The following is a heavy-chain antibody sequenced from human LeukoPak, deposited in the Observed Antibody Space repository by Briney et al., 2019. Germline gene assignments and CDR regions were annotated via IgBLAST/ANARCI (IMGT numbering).Heavy chain of an antibody. Sequence: ASVKVSCKASGYTFTGYYMHWVRQAPGQGLEWMGWINPNSGGTNYAQKFQGRVTMTRDTSISTAYMELSSLRSEDTAVYYCATKVKVYSNYVADYWGQGTLVTVSS. V-gene: IGHV1-2*02. CDR3: ATKVKVYSNYVADY. CDR1: GYTFTGYY. CDR2: INPNSGGT. D-gene: IGHD4-11*01. J-gene: IGHJ4*02.